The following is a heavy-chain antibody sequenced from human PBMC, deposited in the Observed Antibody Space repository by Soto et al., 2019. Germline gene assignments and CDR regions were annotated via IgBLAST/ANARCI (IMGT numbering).Heavy chain of an antibody. CDR2: ISGSGGST. Sequence: GGSLRLSCAASGFTFSSYAMSWVRQAPGKGLEWVSAISGSGGSTYYADSVKGRFTISRDNSKNTLYLQMNSLRAEDTAVYYCAKVKGLRYYYYDMDVWGQGTTVTVSS. V-gene: IGHV3-23*01. CDR1: GFTFSSYA. J-gene: IGHJ6*02. CDR3: AKVKGLRYYYYDMDV.